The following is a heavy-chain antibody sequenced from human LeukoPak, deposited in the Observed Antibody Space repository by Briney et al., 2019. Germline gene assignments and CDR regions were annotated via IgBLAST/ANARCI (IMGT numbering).Heavy chain of an antibody. J-gene: IGHJ4*02. CDR3: TLIQVWGSGSYYRDF. D-gene: IGHD3-10*01. V-gene: IGHV3-15*01. CDR1: GFSICYDW. CDR2: VKSRSAGETT. Sequence: GGSLRLSCAASGFSICYDWMSWVRQAPGKGLEWVARVKSRSAGETTDYAAPVKGRFTISRDDSKNTLYLQMNSLKTEDTAVYYCTLIQVWGSGSYYRDFWGQGTLVTVSS.